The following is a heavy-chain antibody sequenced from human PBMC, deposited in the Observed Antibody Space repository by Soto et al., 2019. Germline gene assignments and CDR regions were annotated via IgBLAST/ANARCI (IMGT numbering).Heavy chain of an antibody. CDR2: ISHDGSIK. D-gene: IGHD3-10*01. CDR1: GFTFTLYA. V-gene: IGHV3-30-3*01. CDR3: ARSSGVSTPDFDY. Sequence: GGSLRLSCAASGFTFTLYAIHWVRQAPGKGLEWVAVISHDGSIKYYTDYVKCRFTISRDNYLHTVYLQMNSLGPEDTAVYFCARSSGVSTPDFDYWGQGALVTVSS. J-gene: IGHJ4*02.